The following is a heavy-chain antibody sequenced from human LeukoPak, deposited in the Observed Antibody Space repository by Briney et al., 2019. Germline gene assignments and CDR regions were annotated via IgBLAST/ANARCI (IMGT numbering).Heavy chain of an antibody. CDR2: IKQDRSEK. D-gene: IGHD5-18*01. J-gene: IGHJ4*02. CDR3: ARDPSRGYNYGYGDY. Sequence: RGSLRLSCAASGFTFSTYWMSWVRQAPGKGLEWVAHIKQDRSEKYYVDSVKGRFTIARDNAKNSLYLQMNSLRAEDTAVYYCARDPSRGYNYGYGDYWGQGALVIVSS. CDR1: GFTFSTYW. V-gene: IGHV3-7*01.